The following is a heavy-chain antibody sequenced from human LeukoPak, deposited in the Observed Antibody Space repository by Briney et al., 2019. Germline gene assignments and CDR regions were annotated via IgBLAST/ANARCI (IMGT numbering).Heavy chain of an antibody. CDR2: ISSSGTSI. CDR3: ARDRGLLDSSGWYDY. Sequence: PGGSLRLSCAASGFTFSTYEMNWVRQAPGKGLELVSYISSSGTSICYADSVKGRFTISRDNAKNSLYLQMNSLRAEDTAVYYCARDRGLLDSSGWYDYWGHGTLLTVSS. D-gene: IGHD6-19*01. CDR1: GFTFSTYE. J-gene: IGHJ5*01. V-gene: IGHV3-48*03.